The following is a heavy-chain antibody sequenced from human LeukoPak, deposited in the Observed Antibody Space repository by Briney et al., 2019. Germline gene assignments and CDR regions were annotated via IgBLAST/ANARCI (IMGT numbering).Heavy chain of an antibody. D-gene: IGHD3-9*01. CDR1: GFTFRNYW. CDR3: ARGRIDQYDILTGYDY. Sequence: GALILSCAASGFTFRNYWMRWVRQAPGKGLEWVANIKQDGSEKYYVDSVKGRFTISRDNAKNSLYLQMNSLRAEDTAVYYCARGRIDQYDILTGYDYWGQGTLVTVSS. V-gene: IGHV3-7*01. J-gene: IGHJ4*02. CDR2: IKQDGSEK.